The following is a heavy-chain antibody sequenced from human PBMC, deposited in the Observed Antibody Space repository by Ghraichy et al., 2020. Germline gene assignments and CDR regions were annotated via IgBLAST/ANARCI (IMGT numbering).Heavy chain of an antibody. CDR2: INPNNGGT. V-gene: IGHV1-2*02. CDR3: ARDLVEMAADDLDF. CDR1: GYTFTDYY. Sequence: ASVKVSCKASGYTFTDYYLHWVRQAPGQGLEWMGWINPNNGGTKYAQKFQGRVTLTRDTSISTAYMDLSGLTSDDTAVYYCARDLVEMAADDLDFWGQGTLVTVSS. D-gene: IGHD5-24*01. J-gene: IGHJ4*02.